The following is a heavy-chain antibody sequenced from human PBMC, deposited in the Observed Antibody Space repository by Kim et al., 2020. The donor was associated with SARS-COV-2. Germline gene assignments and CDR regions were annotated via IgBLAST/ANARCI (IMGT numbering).Heavy chain of an antibody. CDR1: GFTFSSYW. J-gene: IGHJ4*02. CDR3: ARMSHNYAFDY. V-gene: IGHV3-7*03. D-gene: IGHD4-4*01. CDR2: IKHDGSEK. Sequence: GGSLRLSCAASGFTFSSYWMSWVRQAPGKGLEWVANIKHDGSEKYYVDSVKGRFSISSDNAKNSLYLQMNSLRAEDTAVYYCARMSHNYAFDYWGQVTLVTVSS.